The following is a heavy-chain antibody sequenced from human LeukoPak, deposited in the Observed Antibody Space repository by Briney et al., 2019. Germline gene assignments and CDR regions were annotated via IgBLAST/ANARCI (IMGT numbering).Heavy chain of an antibody. CDR2: IKQDGSEK. CDR3: ARVQGGATAAFDY. V-gene: IGHV3-7*01. J-gene: IGHJ4*02. D-gene: IGHD1-26*01. Sequence: GGSLRLSCAASGFTFSSYWMSWVRQAPGKGLEWVANIKQDGSEKYYVDSVKGRFTISRDNAKNSLYLQMNSLRAEDTAVYYCARVQGGATAAFDYWGQGTLVTVSS. CDR1: GFTFSSYW.